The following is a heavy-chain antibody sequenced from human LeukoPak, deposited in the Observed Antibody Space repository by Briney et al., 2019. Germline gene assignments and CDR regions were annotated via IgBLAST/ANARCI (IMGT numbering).Heavy chain of an antibody. D-gene: IGHD7-27*01. V-gene: IGHV3-21*01. J-gene: IGHJ5*02. CDR3: ARASLGWFDP. CDR2: ITSSSSYI. Sequence: GGSLRLSCAASGLTFSNFAMNWVRQAPGTGLEWVSSITSSSSYIYYADSVKGRFTISRDNAKNSLYLQMNSLRAEDTAVYYCARASLGWFDPWGQGTLVTVSS. CDR1: GLTFSNFA.